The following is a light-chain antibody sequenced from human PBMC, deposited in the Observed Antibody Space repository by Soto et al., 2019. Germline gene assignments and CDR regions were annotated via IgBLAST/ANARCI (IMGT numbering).Light chain of an antibody. CDR1: SSNIGARYD. V-gene: IGLV1-40*01. Sequence: QSVLTQPPSVSGAPGQRVTISCTGSSSNIGARYDVHWYQQLPGTAPKLLIYDDINRPSGVPDRFSGSKSGTSASLAITGLQAEXEAEYYCQSYDSSLSGVVFGGGTKVTVL. CDR3: QSYDSSLSGVV. CDR2: DDI. J-gene: IGLJ2*01.